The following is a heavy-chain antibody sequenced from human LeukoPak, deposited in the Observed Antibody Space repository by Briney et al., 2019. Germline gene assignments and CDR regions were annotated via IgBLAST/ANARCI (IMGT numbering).Heavy chain of an antibody. CDR1: GFTFSSYA. V-gene: IGHV3-23*01. CDR3: AKDAGDSSGYLVY. D-gene: IGHD3-22*01. CDR2: ISGRGGST. Sequence: PGGSLRLSCVATGFTFSSYAMSLVRQAPGKGLEWASAISGRGGSTYYADSVKGRCTISRDNSKNTLYLQMNSLRAEDTAVYYCAKDAGDSSGYLVYWGQGTLVTVSS. J-gene: IGHJ4*02.